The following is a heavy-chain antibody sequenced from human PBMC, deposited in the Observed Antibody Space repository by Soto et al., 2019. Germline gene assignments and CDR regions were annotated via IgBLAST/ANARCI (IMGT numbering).Heavy chain of an antibody. CDR3: ATSFSENYDFWSGYSDYYYGMDV. CDR1: GYTFTSYD. J-gene: IGHJ6*02. Sequence: ASVKVSCKASGYTFTSYDINWVRQATGQGLEWMGWMNPNSGITGYAQKFQGRVTMTRNTSISTAYMELSSLRSEDTAVYYCATSFSENYDFWSGYSDYYYGMDVWGQGTTVTVSS. D-gene: IGHD3-3*01. CDR2: MNPNSGIT. V-gene: IGHV1-8*01.